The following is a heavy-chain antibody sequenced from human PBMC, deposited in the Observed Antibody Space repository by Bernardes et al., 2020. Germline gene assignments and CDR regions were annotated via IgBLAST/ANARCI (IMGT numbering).Heavy chain of an antibody. CDR3: AKTSVASPPLDS. V-gene: IGHV3-23*01. CDR2: ISCSGIST. Sequence: GGSLRLSCAASGFIFSSYAMSWVRQAPGKGLEWVSRISCSGISTYYADSVKGRFTISRDNSKNTLYLQVNSLRSEDTAIYYCAKTSVASPPLDSWGQGTVVTVSS. J-gene: IGHJ4*02. D-gene: IGHD2-21*01. CDR1: GFIFSSYA.